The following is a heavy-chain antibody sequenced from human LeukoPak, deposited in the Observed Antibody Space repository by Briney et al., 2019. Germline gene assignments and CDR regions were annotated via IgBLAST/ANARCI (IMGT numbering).Heavy chain of an antibody. CDR3: ARVSTAARPPGYYFDY. V-gene: IGHV4-4*02. J-gene: IGHJ4*02. Sequence: PSGTLSLTCAVSGGSISSSNWWSWVRQPPGKGLEWIGEIYHSGSTNYDPSLKSRVTISVDKSKNQFSLKLSSVTAADTAVYYCARVSTAARPPGYYFDYWGQGTLVTVSS. D-gene: IGHD6-6*01. CDR2: IYHSGST. CDR1: GGSISSSNW.